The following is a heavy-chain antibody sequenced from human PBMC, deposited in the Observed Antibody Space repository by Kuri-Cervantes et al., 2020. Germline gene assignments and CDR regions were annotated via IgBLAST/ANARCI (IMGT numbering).Heavy chain of an antibody. J-gene: IGHJ4*02. V-gene: IGHV4-34*10. Sequence: ESLKISCAVYGGSFSDYYWTWIRQPPGKGLEWIGEINHKRKTNYNPSLKSRITLSVDTSKNQFSLKLSAVTAADTAVYYCATAVPFGYWGQGTPVTVSS. CDR1: GGSFSDYY. CDR2: INHKRKT. CDR3: ATAVPFGY.